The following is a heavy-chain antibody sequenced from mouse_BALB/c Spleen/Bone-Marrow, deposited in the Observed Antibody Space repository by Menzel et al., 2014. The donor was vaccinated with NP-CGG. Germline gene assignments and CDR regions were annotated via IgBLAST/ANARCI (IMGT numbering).Heavy chain of an antibody. CDR1: GFSLTSYG. CDR3: ARVIRYESYFDY. D-gene: IGHD2-14*01. V-gene: IGHV2-9*02. Sequence: VQRVESGPGLVAPPQSLSITCTVSGFSLTSYGVHWVRQPPGKGLEWLGVIWAGGSTNYNSALMSRLSISKDNSKSQVFLKMNSPQTDDTAMYYCARVIRYESYFDYWGQGTTLTVSS. J-gene: IGHJ2*01. CDR2: IWAGGST.